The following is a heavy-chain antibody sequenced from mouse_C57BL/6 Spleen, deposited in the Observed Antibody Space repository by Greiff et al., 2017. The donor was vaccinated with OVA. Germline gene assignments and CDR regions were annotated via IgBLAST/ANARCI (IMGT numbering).Heavy chain of an antibody. Sequence: QVQLKQSGAELVRPGTSVKVSCKASGYAFTNYLIEWVKQRPGQGLEWIGVINPGSGGTNYNEKFKGKATLTADKSSSTAYMQLSSLTSEDSAVYFCAADYYGPFDYWGQGTTLTVSS. D-gene: IGHD1-1*01. J-gene: IGHJ2*01. V-gene: IGHV1-54*01. CDR3: AADYYGPFDY. CDR2: INPGSGGT. CDR1: GYAFTNYL.